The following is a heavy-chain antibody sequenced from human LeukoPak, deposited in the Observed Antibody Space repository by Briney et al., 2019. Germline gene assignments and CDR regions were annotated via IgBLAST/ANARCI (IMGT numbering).Heavy chain of an antibody. Sequence: SETLSPTCTVSDDSIRSYYWSWIRQPPGKGLEWIGYVYYNGSTNYNPSLNSRVTISVDTSKNQFSLKLTSVTAADTAVYYCARLGALALVGPDYYYYGLDFWGQATTVTVSS. J-gene: IGHJ6*02. V-gene: IGHV4-59*08. D-gene: IGHD1-26*01. CDR1: DDSIRSYY. CDR3: ARLGALALVGPDYYYYGLDF. CDR2: VYYNGST.